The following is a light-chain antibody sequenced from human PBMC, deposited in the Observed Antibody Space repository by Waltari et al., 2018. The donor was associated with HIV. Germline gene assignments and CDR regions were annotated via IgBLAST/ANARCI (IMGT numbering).Light chain of an antibody. Sequence: QPVLTQPPSVSASPGQNVTVSFSGSGSNIGNHYVSWYQQFPGKAPRLLFYGNNRRASGTPGRFSASKSGPTATLDITGLQIGDEADYYCGTKDDNIILGLFGTGTWVTVL. V-gene: IGLV1-51*01. J-gene: IGLJ1*01. CDR1: GSNIGNHY. CDR2: GNN. CDR3: GTKDDNIILGL.